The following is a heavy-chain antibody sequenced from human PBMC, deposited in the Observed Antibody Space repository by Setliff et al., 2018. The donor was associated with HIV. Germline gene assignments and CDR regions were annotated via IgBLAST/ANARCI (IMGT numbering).Heavy chain of an antibody. CDR2: ISGSGANT. CDR3: AKDLGNYYYMDV. J-gene: IGHJ6*03. V-gene: IGHV3-23*01. D-gene: IGHD3-10*01. Sequence: PGGSLRLSCAASGLTFNNYAMNWVRQAPGRGLEWVSAISGSGANTYYADSVKGRFTISRDNSKNTLYLRLNSLRAEDTAIYYCAKDLGNYYYMDVWGKGTTVTVSS. CDR1: GLTFNNYA.